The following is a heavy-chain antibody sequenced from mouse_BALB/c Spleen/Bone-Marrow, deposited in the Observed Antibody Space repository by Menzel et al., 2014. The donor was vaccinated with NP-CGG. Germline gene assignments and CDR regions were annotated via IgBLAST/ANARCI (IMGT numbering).Heavy chain of an antibody. Sequence: VKLMESGPGLVAPSQSLSITCTVSGFSLTGFGINWIRPPPGKGLEWLGMIWGDGTTDYNSALKSRLSISKDNSKSQVFLKMNSLQAGDTARYYCAREKYGNYYAMDYWGQGTSVTVSS. V-gene: IGHV2-6-7*01. CDR2: IWGDGTT. CDR1: GFSLTGFG. CDR3: AREKYGNYYAMDY. D-gene: IGHD2-10*02. J-gene: IGHJ4*01.